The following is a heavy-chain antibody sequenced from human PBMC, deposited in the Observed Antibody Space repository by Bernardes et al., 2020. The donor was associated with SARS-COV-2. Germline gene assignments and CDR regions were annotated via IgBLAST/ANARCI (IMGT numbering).Heavy chain of an antibody. CDR1: GFNFSDYS. CDR2: ISTSSSTI. J-gene: IGHJ6*02. CDR3: ARGGVAARPTYYYGMDV. V-gene: IGHV3-48*01. Sequence: GRSLRLSCAASGFNFSDYSMNWVRQAPGKGLEWVSYISTSSSTIYYADSVKGRFTISRDNAKNSLYLQMNSLRAEDTAVYYCARGGVAARPTYYYGMDVWGQGTTVTVSS. D-gene: IGHD6-6*01.